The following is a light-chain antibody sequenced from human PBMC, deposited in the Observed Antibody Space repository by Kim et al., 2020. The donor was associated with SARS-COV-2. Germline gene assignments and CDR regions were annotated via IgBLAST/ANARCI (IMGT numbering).Light chain of an antibody. Sequence: GQSVTIPCTGTSSDVGVYNLVSWYQRHPGKAPKLIIYEGSRRPSVVSDRFSASKSGNTASLTISGLQAEDEADYYCSSYAGRSTWVFGGGTKLTVL. J-gene: IGLJ3*02. CDR2: EGS. CDR1: SSDVGVYNL. V-gene: IGLV2-23*01. CDR3: SSYAGRSTWV.